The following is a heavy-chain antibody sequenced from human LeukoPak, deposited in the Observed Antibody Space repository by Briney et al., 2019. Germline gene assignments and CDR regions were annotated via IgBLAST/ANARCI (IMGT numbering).Heavy chain of an antibody. CDR2: ISYDGSNK. J-gene: IGHJ4*02. CDR1: GFTFSSYG. Sequence: GRSLRLSCAASGFTFSSYGMHWVRQAPGKGLEWVAVISYDGSNKYYADSVKGRFTSSRDNAKNSLYLQMNSLRAEDTAVYYCARDLRELPLWGQGTLVTVSS. D-gene: IGHD1-26*01. CDR3: ARDLRELPL. V-gene: IGHV3-30*03.